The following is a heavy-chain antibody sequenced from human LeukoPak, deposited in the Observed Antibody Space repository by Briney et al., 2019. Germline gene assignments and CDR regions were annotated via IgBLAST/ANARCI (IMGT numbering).Heavy chain of an antibody. V-gene: IGHV3-30*02. CDR1: GFTFSSYG. J-gene: IGHJ6*03. CDR2: IRYDGSNK. Sequence: QSGGSLRLSCAASGFTFSSYGMHRVRQAPGKGLEWVAFIRYDGSNKYYADSVKGRFTISRDNSKNTLYLQMNSLRAEDTAVYYCAKDRAALLYYYYMDVWGKGTTVTVSS. D-gene: IGHD6-6*01. CDR3: AKDRAALLYYYYMDV.